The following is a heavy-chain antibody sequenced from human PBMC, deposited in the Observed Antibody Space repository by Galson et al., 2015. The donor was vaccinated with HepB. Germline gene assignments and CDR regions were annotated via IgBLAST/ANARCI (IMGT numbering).Heavy chain of an antibody. Sequence: SLRLSCAASGFNFNYYAMHWVRQAPGRGLEYISGITNDGVGTNYAASVNGRFTISRDNARKSLNLQVTSLRPEDTALYYCVKEDILSGFSVGSFHVWGQGTMVTVSS. D-gene: IGHD3-9*01. CDR1: GFNFNYYA. V-gene: IGHV3-64D*06. CDR3: VKEDILSGFSVGSFHV. CDR2: ITNDGVGT. J-gene: IGHJ3*01.